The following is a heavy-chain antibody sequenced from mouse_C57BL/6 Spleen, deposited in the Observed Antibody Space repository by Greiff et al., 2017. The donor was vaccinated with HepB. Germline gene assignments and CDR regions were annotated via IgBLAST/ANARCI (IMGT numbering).Heavy chain of an antibody. CDR1: GFNIKDYY. Sequence: EVQLQQSGAELVRPGASVKLSCTASGFNIKDYYMHWVKQRPEQGLEWIGRIEPEDGDTEYAPKFQGKATLTADTSSNTAYLQLSSLTSEATAVYYCMRLYYYGSSPWYFDGWGTGTTVTVSS. D-gene: IGHD1-1*01. CDR3: MRLYYYGSSPWYFDG. J-gene: IGHJ1*03. V-gene: IGHV14-1*01. CDR2: IEPEDGDT.